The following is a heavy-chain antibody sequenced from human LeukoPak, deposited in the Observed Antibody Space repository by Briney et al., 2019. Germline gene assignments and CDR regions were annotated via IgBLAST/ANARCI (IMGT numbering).Heavy chain of an antibody. Sequence: SETLSLTCTVSSGSISSSSYYWAWIRQPPGKGLECIGSIYYSGSTSYNPSLKSRVTISVDTSKNQFSLKLSSVTAADTAVYYCARAHYDYVWGSYPPNWFDPWGQGTLVTVSS. CDR2: IYYSGST. J-gene: IGHJ5*02. CDR1: SGSISSSSYY. V-gene: IGHV4-39*07. D-gene: IGHD3-16*01. CDR3: ARAHYDYVWGSYPPNWFDP.